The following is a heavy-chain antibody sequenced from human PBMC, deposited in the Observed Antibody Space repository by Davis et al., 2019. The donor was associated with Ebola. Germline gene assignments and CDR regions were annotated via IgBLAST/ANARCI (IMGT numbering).Heavy chain of an antibody. Sequence: GESLKISCNVSGDTFSNYWIGWVRQLSGKGLERMGIIHPADSDTRYGPSFQGQVTISVDKSVSTAYLQWGSLKASDTAMYYCARLRFLEGSHVRYINYWGQGTLVTVSS. CDR2: IHPADSDT. D-gene: IGHD3-3*01. J-gene: IGHJ4*02. CDR3: ARLRFLEGSHVRYINY. V-gene: IGHV5-51*01. CDR1: GDTFSNYW.